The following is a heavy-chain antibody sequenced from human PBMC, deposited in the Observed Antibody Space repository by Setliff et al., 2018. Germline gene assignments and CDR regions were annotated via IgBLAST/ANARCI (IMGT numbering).Heavy chain of an antibody. Sequence: SETLSLTCAVYGGSFSGYYWSWIRQPPGKGLEWIGEINHSGSTNYNPSLKSRVTISVDKSKNQFSLKLSSVTAADTAVYYCARRHLLSWLDSWGQGHLVTVSS. CDR3: ARRHLLSWLDS. J-gene: IGHJ5*01. V-gene: IGHV4-34*01. CDR1: GGSFSGYY. CDR2: INHSGST.